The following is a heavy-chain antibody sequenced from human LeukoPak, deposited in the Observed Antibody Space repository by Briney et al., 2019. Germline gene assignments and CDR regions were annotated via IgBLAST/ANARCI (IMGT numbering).Heavy chain of an antibody. V-gene: IGHV4-39*07. D-gene: IGHD6-6*01. CDR1: GGSICSSSYY. CDR2: IFHGGNT. Sequence: SETLSLTCTVSGGSICSSSYYWDWIRQPPGKGLEWIGEIFHGGNTDYNPSLKSRVTISVDKSKNQFSLKLTSVTAADTAIYYCARGEYTSSRSFDYWGQGTLVTVSS. CDR3: ARGEYTSSRSFDY. J-gene: IGHJ4*02.